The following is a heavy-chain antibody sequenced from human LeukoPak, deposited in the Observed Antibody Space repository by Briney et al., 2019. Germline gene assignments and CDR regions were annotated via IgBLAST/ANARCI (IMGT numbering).Heavy chain of an antibody. CDR3: AKDIGYSGYDYGSGAFDI. V-gene: IGHV3-9*03. J-gene: IGHJ3*02. Sequence: GRSLRLSCAASGFTFDDYAMHSVRQAPGKGLEWVSGISWNSGSIDYADSVKGRFTISRDKAKNSLYLQMNSLRAEDMALYYCAKDIGYSGYDYGSGAFDIWGQGTMVTVSS. D-gene: IGHD5-12*01. CDR2: ISWNSGSI. CDR1: GFTFDDYA.